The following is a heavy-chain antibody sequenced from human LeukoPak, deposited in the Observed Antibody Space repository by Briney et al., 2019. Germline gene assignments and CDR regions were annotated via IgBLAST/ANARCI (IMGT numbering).Heavy chain of an antibody. CDR1: GFTFSSYA. V-gene: IGHV3-30-3*01. CDR3: ARWGAVAGTSFDY. Sequence: GGSLRLSCAASGFTFSSYAMHWVRQAPGKGLEWVAVISYDGSNKYYADSVKGRFTISRDNSKNTLYLQMNSLRAEDTAVYYCARWGAVAGTSFDYWGQGTLVTVSS. J-gene: IGHJ4*02. D-gene: IGHD6-19*01. CDR2: ISYDGSNK.